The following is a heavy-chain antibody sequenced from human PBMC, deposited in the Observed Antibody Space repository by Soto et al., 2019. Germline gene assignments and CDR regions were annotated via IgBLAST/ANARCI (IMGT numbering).Heavy chain of an antibody. CDR2: IYYSGST. D-gene: IGHD3-10*01. V-gene: IGHV4-39*01. CDR3: ARHRYYGSGTNWFDP. J-gene: IGHJ5*02. Sequence: PSETLSLTCTVSGGSISSSSYYWGWIRQPPGKGLEWIGSIYYSGSTYYNPSLKSRVTISVDTSKNQFSLKLSSVTAADTAVYYCARHRYYGSGTNWFDPWGQGTLVTVSS. CDR1: GGSISSSSYY.